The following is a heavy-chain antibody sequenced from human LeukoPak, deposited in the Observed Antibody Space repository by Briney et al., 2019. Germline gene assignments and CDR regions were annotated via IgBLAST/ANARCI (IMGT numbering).Heavy chain of an antibody. CDR1: GFALSTYS. CDR2: ISSSSNYI. D-gene: IGHD1-26*01. V-gene: IGHV3-21*01. J-gene: IGHJ4*02. CDR3: ARVLSGCETTRCELDY. Sequence: GALILSCAASGFALSTYSMNWVRPAPGKGLEWVSSISSSSNYIYYADSVKGRVTISRDNAKNSLYLQMNSLRAEDTAVYYCARVLSGCETTRCELDYWGQGTLVTVSS.